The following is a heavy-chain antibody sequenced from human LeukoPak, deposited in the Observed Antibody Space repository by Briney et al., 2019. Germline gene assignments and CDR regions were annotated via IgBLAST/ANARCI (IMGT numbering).Heavy chain of an antibody. D-gene: IGHD3-3*01. CDR3: ARERGGYDFWSGSSYGMDV. J-gene: IGHJ6*02. Sequence: SETLSLTCTVSGGSISSSSYYWGWIRQPPGKGLEWIGSIYYSGSTYYNPSLKSRVTISVDTSKNQFSLKLSSVTAADTAVYYCARERGGYDFWSGSSYGMDVWGQGTTVTVSS. CDR1: GGSISSSSYY. CDR2: IYYSGST. V-gene: IGHV4-39*07.